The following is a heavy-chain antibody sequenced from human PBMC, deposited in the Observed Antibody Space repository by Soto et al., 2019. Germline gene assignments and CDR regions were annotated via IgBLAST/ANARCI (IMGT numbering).Heavy chain of an antibody. V-gene: IGHV3-30-3*01. J-gene: IGHJ6*02. CDR3: XXXXXXXXXXXXXXXXXXXEPLSDVDV. CDR2: ISFDGSNK. Sequence: QMELVESGGGVVQPGESLRLSCAASGFTFNYYPMHWVRQTPGKGLEWVAVISFDGSNKYYADSVKGRFTISRDNSKNMLYLQMNSVXPXDXXXXXXXXXXXXXXXXXXXXXXXXXEPLSDVDVWGQGTTVSVSS. CDR1: GFTFNYYP.